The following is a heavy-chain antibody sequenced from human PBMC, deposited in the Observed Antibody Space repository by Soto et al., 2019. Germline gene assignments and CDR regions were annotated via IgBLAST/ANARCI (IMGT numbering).Heavy chain of an antibody. CDR1: GFTFSNYA. CDR3: AKKGLGSLTTYCNSGDCHYAFDI. D-gene: IGHD2-21*02. V-gene: IGHV3-23*01. Sequence: EVQLLESGGGLVQPGGSLRLSGAASGFTFSNYAMTWVRQAPGKGLEWVPTFSGGGDGTFTADSVKGRFTISRDNSRNTVYLQMNSLRAEDTAVYYCAKKGLGSLTTYCNSGDCHYAFDIWGQGTMVTVSS. CDR2: FSGGGDGT. J-gene: IGHJ3*02.